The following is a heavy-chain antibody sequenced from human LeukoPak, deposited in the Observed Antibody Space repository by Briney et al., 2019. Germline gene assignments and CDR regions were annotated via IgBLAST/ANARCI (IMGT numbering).Heavy chain of an antibody. CDR3: AKDSRD. CDR1: GLTFSSYW. V-gene: IGHV3-30*18. Sequence: PGGSLRLSCAASGLTFSSYWMHWVRQAPGKGLEWVAVISYDGSNKYYADSVKGRFTISRDNSKNTLYLQMNSLRAEDTAVYYCAKDSRDWGQGTLVTVSS. J-gene: IGHJ4*02. CDR2: ISYDGSNK.